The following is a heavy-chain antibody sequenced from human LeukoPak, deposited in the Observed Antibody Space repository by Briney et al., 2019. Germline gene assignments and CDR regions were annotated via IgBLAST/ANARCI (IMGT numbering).Heavy chain of an antibody. CDR2: ISSDGST. V-gene: IGHV3-74*01. CDR1: GLTFSSYW. CDR3: ARGADSSALDWFDP. Sequence: PGGSLRLSCAASGLTFSSYWMHWVRQAPGKGLEWVSRISSDGSTSYADSVKGRFTISRDNAKNTLFLQMNSLRAGDTAVYYCARGADSSALDWFDPWGQGTLVTVSS. D-gene: IGHD3-22*01. J-gene: IGHJ5*02.